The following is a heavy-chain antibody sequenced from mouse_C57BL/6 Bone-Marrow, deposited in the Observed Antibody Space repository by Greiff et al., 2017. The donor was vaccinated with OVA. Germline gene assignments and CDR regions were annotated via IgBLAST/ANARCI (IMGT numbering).Heavy chain of an antibody. CDR3: ASSITTVDWYFDV. J-gene: IGHJ1*03. V-gene: IGHV7-3*01. CDR1: GFTFTDYY. CDR2: IRNKANGYTT. Sequence: EVMLVESGGGLVQPGGSLSLSCAASGFTFTDYYMSWVRQPPGKALEWLGFIRNKANGYTTEYSASVKGRFTISRDNSQSILYLQMNARRAEDSATYYCASSITTVDWYFDVWGTGTTVTVSS. D-gene: IGHD1-1*01.